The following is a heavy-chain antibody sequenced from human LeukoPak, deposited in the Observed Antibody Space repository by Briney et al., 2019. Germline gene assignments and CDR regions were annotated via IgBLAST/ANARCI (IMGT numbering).Heavy chain of an antibody. J-gene: IGHJ6*03. CDR2: MNPNSGNT. D-gene: IGHD2-2*01. CDR1: GYTFTSYD. Sequence: GASVKVSCKASGYTFTSYDINWVRQATGQGLEWMGWMNPNSGNTGYAQKFQGRVTITRNTSISTAYMELSSLRSEDTAVYYCAISSTSGGYYYYYMDVWGKGTTVTVSS. V-gene: IGHV1-8*01. CDR3: AISSTSGGYYYYYMDV.